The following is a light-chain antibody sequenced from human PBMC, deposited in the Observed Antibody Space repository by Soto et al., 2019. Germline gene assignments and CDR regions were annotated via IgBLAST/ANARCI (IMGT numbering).Light chain of an antibody. CDR3: SLYISGSTYV. V-gene: IGLV2-18*01. J-gene: IGLJ1*01. Sequence: QSVLTQPPSVSAAPGQKVIISCSGSSSNIGSNYVSWYQQPPGTAPKLIMYEVNTRPSGVPDRFSGSKSGSTASLTISGLQAEDEADYYCSLYISGSTYVFGTGTKVTVL. CDR2: EVN. CDR1: SSNIGSNY.